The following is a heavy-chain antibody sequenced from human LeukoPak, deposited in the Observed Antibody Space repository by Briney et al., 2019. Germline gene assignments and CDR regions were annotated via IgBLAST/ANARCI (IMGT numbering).Heavy chain of an antibody. CDR3: ARGVVVVPAALGAFDF. CDR2: IYSGGST. D-gene: IGHD2-2*01. V-gene: IGHV3-53*01. J-gene: IGHJ3*01. CDR1: GFTFSSYA. Sequence: GGSLRLSCAASGFTFSSYAMSWVRQAPGKGLEWVSIIYSGGSTYYADSVKGRFTISRDNSKNTLYLQMNSLRAEDTALYYCARGVVVVPAALGAFDFWGQGTMVTVSS.